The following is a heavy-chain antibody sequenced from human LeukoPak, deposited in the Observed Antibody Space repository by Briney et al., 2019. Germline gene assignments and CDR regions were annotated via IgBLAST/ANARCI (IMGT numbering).Heavy chain of an antibody. D-gene: IGHD5-18*01. CDR1: GGSFSGYY. CDR3: ARPSGYSYGYSIDY. V-gene: IGHV4-59*10. Sequence: SETLSLTCAVYGGSFSGYYWSWLRQPAGKGLEWVGRIYTIGGTNYNPSLKSRVTISVDTYKTQFYLKLSSVTAADTAVYYCARPSGYSYGYSIDYWGQGTLVTVSS. CDR2: IYTIGGT. J-gene: IGHJ4*02.